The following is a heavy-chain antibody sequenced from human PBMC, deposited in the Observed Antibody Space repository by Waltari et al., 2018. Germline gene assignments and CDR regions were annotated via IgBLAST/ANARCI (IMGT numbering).Heavy chain of an antibody. V-gene: IGHV3-9*01. D-gene: IGHD1-26*01. Sequence: EVQLVESGGGLVQPGRSLRLSCAASGFTFDDYAMHWVRQAPGKGLEWVSGISWNSGSIGYADSVKGRFTISRDTAKNSLYLQMNSLRAEDTALYYCARGRELRRPLDYWGQGTLVTVSS. CDR2: ISWNSGSI. J-gene: IGHJ4*02. CDR1: GFTFDDYA. CDR3: ARGRELRRPLDY.